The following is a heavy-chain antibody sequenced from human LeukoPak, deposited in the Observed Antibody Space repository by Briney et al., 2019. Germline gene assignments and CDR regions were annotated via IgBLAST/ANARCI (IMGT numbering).Heavy chain of an antibody. Sequence: SVKLSCKASGCTFSSYTISWVRQAPGQGLEWMGRIIPILGIANYAQKFQGRVTITADKSTSTAYMELSSLRSEDTAVYYCARGTSSSRGSYYYYGMDVWGQGTTVTVSS. CDR3: ARGTSSSRGSYYYYGMDV. V-gene: IGHV1-69*02. CDR2: IIPILGIA. CDR1: GCTFSSYT. D-gene: IGHD6-13*01. J-gene: IGHJ6*02.